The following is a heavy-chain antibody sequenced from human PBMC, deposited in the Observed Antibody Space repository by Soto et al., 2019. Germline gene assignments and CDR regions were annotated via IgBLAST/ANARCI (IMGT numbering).Heavy chain of an antibody. V-gene: IGHV1-18*01. D-gene: IGHD2-8*01. CDR3: ARGLPDIQYCTNGVCTQYYIDV. CDR2: ISAYNGNT. CDR1: GYTFTSYG. Sequence: WASVKVSCKASGYTFTSYGISWVRQAPGQGLERMGWISAYNGNTNYAQKLQGRVTMTTDTSTSTAYMELRSLRSDDTAVYYCARGLPDIQYCTNGVCTQYYIDVSGKGTTVTVS. J-gene: IGHJ6*03.